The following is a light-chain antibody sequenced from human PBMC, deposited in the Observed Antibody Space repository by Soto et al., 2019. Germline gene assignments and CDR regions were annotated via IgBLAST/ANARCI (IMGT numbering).Light chain of an antibody. J-gene: IGKJ1*01. V-gene: IGKV3-20*01. Sequence: EIVLTQSPGTLSLSPGERATLSCRASQYVNTNYLAWYQRKPGQAPRLLIYGASSRAPGIPDRFGGSGSGTDFTLTISRLEPEDCAVYYCQEYGVSRAFGQGTKVEIK. CDR3: QEYGVSRA. CDR1: QYVNTNY. CDR2: GAS.